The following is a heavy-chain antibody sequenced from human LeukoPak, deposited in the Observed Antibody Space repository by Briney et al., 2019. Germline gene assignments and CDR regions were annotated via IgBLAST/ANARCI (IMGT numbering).Heavy chain of an antibody. CDR1: GGVFTTYA. CDR2: IIPFLGTT. Sequence: SVKVSCKASGGVFTTYAISWVRQAPGQGLEWMGSIIPFLGTTSYAQKFQSRVTITADEPTRTAYMELTYVRSDDTAVYYCAIIPNVILFTHYFEYWGQGTLVTVSS. D-gene: IGHD2-21*01. CDR3: AIIPNVILFTHYFEY. J-gene: IGHJ4*02. V-gene: IGHV1-69*11.